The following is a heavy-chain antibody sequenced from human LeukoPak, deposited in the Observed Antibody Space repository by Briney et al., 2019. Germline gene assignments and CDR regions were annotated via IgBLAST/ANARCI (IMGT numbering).Heavy chain of an antibody. CDR1: GYTFTSHA. CDR3: ARKSMVQHMDV. D-gene: IGHD3-10*01. CDR2: IDTNTGNP. J-gene: IGHJ6*03. V-gene: IGHV7-4-1*01. Sequence: ASVKVSCKASGYTFTSHAINWVRQAPGQGLEYMGWIDTNTGNPTYAQGFTRRFVFSLDTSVSAAYLQIFSLKAEDTAVYYCARKSMVQHMDVWGNGTTVTVSS.